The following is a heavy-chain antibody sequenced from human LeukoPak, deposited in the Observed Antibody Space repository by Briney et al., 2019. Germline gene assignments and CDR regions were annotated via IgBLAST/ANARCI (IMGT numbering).Heavy chain of an antibody. CDR3: AKGRGVVLRYYDFWSGYLTSYGMDV. CDR1: GFTFSSYA. V-gene: IGHV3-23*01. CDR2: ISGSGGST. J-gene: IGHJ6*02. Sequence: GGSLRLSCAASGFTFSSYAMSWVRQAPGKGLEWVSAISGSGGSTYYADSVKGRFTISRDNSKNTLYLQMNSLRAEDTAVYYCAKGRGVVLRYYDFWSGYLTSYGMDVRGQGTTVTVSS. D-gene: IGHD3-3*01.